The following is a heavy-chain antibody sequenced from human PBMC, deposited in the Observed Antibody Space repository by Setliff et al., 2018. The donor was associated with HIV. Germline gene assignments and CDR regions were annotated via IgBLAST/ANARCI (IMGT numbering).Heavy chain of an antibody. CDR3: AVTLVTSCYDY. D-gene: IGHD2-15*01. J-gene: IGHJ4*02. V-gene: IGHV3-21*04. CDR2: IDRGHNYM. Sequence: PGGSLRLSCAASGFSFSSYTMNWVRQTPGKGLEWVSSIDRGHNYMYYADSVKGRFTISRDNAKNTLYLQMNSLRADDTGVYYCAVTLVTSCYDYWGQGTLVTVSS. CDR1: GFSFSSYT.